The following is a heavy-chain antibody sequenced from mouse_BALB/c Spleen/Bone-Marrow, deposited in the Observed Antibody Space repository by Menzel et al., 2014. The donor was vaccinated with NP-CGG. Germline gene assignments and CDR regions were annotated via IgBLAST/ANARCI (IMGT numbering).Heavy chain of an antibody. D-gene: IGHD1-1*01. Sequence: VQLQQSGAELVKPGASVKLSCTASGFNIKDTYMHWVKQRPEQGLEWIGRIDPANGNTKYDPKFQGKATITADTSSNTAYLQLSSLTSEDTAVYYCARYCYGFYFDYWGQGTTLTVSS. V-gene: IGHV14-3*02. J-gene: IGHJ2*01. CDR2: IDPANGNT. CDR3: ARYCYGFYFDY. CDR1: GFNIKDTY.